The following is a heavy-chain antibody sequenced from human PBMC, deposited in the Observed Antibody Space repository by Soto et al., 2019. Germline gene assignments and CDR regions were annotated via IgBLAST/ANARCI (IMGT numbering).Heavy chain of an antibody. V-gene: IGHV4-4*02. CDR3: ARGTTYGSGRISYYFDY. J-gene: IGHJ4*02. Sequence: SETLSLTCAVSSASISSSYWWSWVRQPPGKGLEWIGEIYHSGSTNYNPSLKSRVSMSVDKSTNQFSLRLNSVTAADTAVYYCARGTTYGSGRISYYFDYWGQGSLVTVSS. D-gene: IGHD3-10*01. CDR2: IYHSGST. CDR1: SASISSSYW.